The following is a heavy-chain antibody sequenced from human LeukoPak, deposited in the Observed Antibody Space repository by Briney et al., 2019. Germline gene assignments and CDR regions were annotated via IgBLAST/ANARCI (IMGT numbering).Heavy chain of an antibody. CDR3: ASRQYDFWSGRPGGGFDP. CDR2: IYNSGST. J-gene: IGHJ5*02. CDR1: GGSINSGGYY. V-gene: IGHV4-31*03. D-gene: IGHD3-3*01. Sequence: SETLSLTCTVSGGSINSGGYYWSWIRQHPGKGREWIGYIYNSGSTYYNPSLKSRVTISVDTSKHQCSLQLSSVTAADTAVYYCASRQYDFWSGRPGGGFDPWGQGTLVTVSS.